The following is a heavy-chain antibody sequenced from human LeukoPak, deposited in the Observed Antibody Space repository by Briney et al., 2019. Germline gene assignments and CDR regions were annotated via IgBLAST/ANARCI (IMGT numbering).Heavy chain of an antibody. D-gene: IGHD5-24*01. CDR3: ARGGRWLHPFDY. J-gene: IGHJ4*02. CDR1: GGSFSGYY. V-gene: IGHV4-34*01. Sequence: PSETLSLTCAVYGGSFSGYYWSWIRQPPGKGLEWIGEINHSGSTNYNPSLKSRVTISVDTSKNQFSLKLSSETAADTAVYYCARGGRWLHPFDYWGQGTLVTVSS. CDR2: INHSGST.